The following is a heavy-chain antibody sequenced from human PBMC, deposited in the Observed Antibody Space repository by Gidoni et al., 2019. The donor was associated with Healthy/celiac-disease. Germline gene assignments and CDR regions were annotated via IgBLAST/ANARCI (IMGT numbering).Heavy chain of an antibody. D-gene: IGHD5-18*01. CDR3: ARDGQGSYGHRPRFDY. V-gene: IGHV4-30-2*01. Sequence: QLQLQESGSGLVKPSQTLSLTCAVSGGSISRGGYYWSWIRQPPGKGLEWIGYIYHSGSTYYNPSLKSRVTISVDRSKNQFSLKLSSVTAADTAVYYCARDGQGSYGHRPRFDYWGQGTLVTVSS. CDR1: GGSISRGGYY. CDR2: IYHSGST. J-gene: IGHJ4*02.